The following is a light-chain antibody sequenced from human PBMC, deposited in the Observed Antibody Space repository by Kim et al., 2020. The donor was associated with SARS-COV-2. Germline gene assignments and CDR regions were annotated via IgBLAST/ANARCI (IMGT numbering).Light chain of an antibody. CDR1: QLVTSN. CDR3: QQYNNWPLT. Sequence: VYPGHRAALPQRASQLVTSNLAWYQPKPGQPPRLLIYGASTRATGIPARFSGSGSGTQFTLTISSLQSADFAVYYCQQYNNWPLTFGGGTKVDIK. CDR2: GAS. J-gene: IGKJ4*01. V-gene: IGKV3D-15*01.